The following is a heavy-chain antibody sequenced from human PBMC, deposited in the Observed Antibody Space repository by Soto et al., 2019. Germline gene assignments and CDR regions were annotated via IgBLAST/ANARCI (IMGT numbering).Heavy chain of an antibody. CDR3: ATRSSSPNFAY. CDR2: IYPGDSDT. Sequence: GECLKIYCKGSGYSFTSYWIGWVRQMPGKGLEWMGIIYPGDSDTRYSPSFQGQVTISADTSTSTAYLQWSSLKASDTGMYYCATRSSSPNFAYWGQGTLVTVSS. CDR1: GYSFTSYW. J-gene: IGHJ4*02. D-gene: IGHD6-6*01. V-gene: IGHV5-51*01.